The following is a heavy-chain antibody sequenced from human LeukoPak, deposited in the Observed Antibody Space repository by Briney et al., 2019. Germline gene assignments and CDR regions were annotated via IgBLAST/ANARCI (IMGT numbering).Heavy chain of an antibody. Sequence: ASVKVSCKASGYTFTDYYVHWVRQAPGQGLEWMGWINPNSGDTNYAQKFQGRVTMTRDTSISIAYMELSRLRSDDTAVYYCARGVTGIYYYYYMDIWGKGTTVTVSS. CDR1: GYTFTDYY. J-gene: IGHJ6*03. D-gene: IGHD3-10*01. CDR3: ARGVTGIYYYYYMDI. V-gene: IGHV1-2*02. CDR2: INPNSGDT.